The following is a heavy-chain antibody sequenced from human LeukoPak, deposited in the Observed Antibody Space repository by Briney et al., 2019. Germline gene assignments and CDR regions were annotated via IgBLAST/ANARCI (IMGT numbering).Heavy chain of an antibody. CDR2: IYTSGST. J-gene: IGHJ4*02. Sequence: SETLSLTCTGSGGSISSGDYYWSWIRQPAGKGLEWIGRIYTSGSTNYNPSLKSRITISVDTSKNQFFLKLRSVTAADTAVYYCARGNNPISSLDYWGQGTLVTVSS. V-gene: IGHV4-61*02. CDR1: GGSISSGDYY. D-gene: IGHD1/OR15-1a*01. CDR3: ARGNNPISSLDY.